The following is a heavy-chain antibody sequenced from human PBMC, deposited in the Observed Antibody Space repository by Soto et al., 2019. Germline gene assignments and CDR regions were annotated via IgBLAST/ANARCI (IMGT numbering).Heavy chain of an antibody. CDR2: ITWNSHTV. J-gene: IGHJ4*02. V-gene: IGHV3-9*01. Sequence: EVQLVESGGGLVQPGRSLRLSCAASGFNLDEYAMHWVRQVPGRGPEWVSGITWNSHTVGYADSVKGRITISRDNVKNFLYLEMNSLRVEDTAFYYFAKARANSGWHTFDYWGQGALVTVSS. D-gene: IGHD5-12*01. CDR3: AKARANSGWHTFDY. CDR1: GFNLDEYA.